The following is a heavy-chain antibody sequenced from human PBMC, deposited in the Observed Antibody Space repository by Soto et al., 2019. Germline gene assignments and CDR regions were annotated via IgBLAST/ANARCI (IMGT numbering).Heavy chain of an antibody. CDR3: ARVALIALVPGGRFDP. Sequence: QVQLQESGPGLVKPSETLSLTCTVSGGSISSYYWSWIRQPPGKGLEWIGYTYYSGSTNYNPSLKSRVTISVDTSKNQFSLKLSSVTAADTAVYYCARVALIALVPGGRFDPWGQGTLVTVSS. CDR2: TYYSGST. V-gene: IGHV4-59*01. D-gene: IGHD6-6*01. CDR1: GGSISSYY. J-gene: IGHJ5*02.